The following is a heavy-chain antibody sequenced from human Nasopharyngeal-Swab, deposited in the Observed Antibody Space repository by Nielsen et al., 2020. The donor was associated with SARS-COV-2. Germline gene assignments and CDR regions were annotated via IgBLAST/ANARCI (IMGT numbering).Heavy chain of an antibody. D-gene: IGHD6-19*01. CDR3: AREDKGQWLVPGSFDY. J-gene: IGHJ4*02. Sequence: GESLKISCAASGFTFSSYSMNWVRQAPGKGLEWVSSISSSSSYIYYADSVKGRFTISRDNAKNSLYLQMNSLRAEDTAVYYCAREDKGQWLVPGSFDYWGQGTLVTVSS. CDR1: GFTFSSYS. CDR2: ISSSSSYI. V-gene: IGHV3-21*01.